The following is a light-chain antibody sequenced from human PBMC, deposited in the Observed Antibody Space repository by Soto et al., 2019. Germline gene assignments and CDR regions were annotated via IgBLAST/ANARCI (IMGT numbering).Light chain of an antibody. CDR2: GAS. J-gene: IGKJ2*01. Sequence: EIVMTQSPATLSVSPGERATLSCRASQSVSSNLAWYQQKPGQPPRLLIYGASTRATGIPARFSGSGSGTEFALTISNLQSEDFAVYYCQQYNNWAPYTFGQGTKLEIK. V-gene: IGKV3-15*01. CDR3: QQYNNWAPYT. CDR1: QSVSSN.